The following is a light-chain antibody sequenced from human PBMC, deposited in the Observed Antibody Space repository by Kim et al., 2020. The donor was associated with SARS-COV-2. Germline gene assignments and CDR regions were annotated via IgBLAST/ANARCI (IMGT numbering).Light chain of an antibody. CDR3: QVWDSSSDHYV. J-gene: IGLJ1*01. CDR2: NDR. V-gene: IGLV3-21*03. Sequence: SYELTQPPSVSVAPGKTARITCGGNNIGSESVHWYQQKPGQAPLLVVYNDRDRPSGIPERFSGSNSDNTATLTISRVEAGDEADYYCQVWDSSSDHYVFG. CDR1: NIGSES.